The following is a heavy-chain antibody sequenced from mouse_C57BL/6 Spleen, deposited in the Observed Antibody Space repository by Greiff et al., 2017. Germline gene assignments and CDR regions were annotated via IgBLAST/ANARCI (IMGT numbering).Heavy chain of an antibody. J-gene: IGHJ4*01. CDR2: IYPGDGDT. Sequence: VQLQQSGAELVKPGASVKISCKASGYAFSSYWMNWVKQRPGKGLEWIGQIYPGDGDTNYNGKFKGKATLTADKSSSTAYMQLSSLTSEDSAVYFCARGLRSYYYAMDYWGQGTSVTVSS. D-gene: IGHD1-1*01. CDR3: ARGLRSYYYAMDY. CDR1: GYAFSSYW. V-gene: IGHV1-80*01.